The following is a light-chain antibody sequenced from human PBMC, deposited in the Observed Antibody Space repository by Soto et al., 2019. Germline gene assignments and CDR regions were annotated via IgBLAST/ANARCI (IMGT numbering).Light chain of an antibody. CDR1: SSDVGGYNY. CDR2: EVS. V-gene: IGLV2-14*01. J-gene: IGLJ2*01. Sequence: QSALTQPASVSGSPGQSITISCTGTSSDVGGYNYVSWYQQHPGKVPKLMIYEVSNRPPGVSNRFSGSKSGNTASLTISGLQAEDEADYYCGSYTTTATHLLFGGGTKLTVL. CDR3: GSYTTTATHLL.